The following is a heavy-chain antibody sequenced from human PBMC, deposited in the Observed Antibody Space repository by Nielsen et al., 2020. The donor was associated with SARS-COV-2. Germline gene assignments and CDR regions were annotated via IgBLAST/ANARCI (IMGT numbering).Heavy chain of an antibody. Sequence: GGSLRLSCAASGFTFSSYSMNWVRQAPGKGLEWVSSISSSSSYIYYADSVKGRFTISRDNAKNSLYLQMNSLRAEDTAVYYCARGGLRWYVFDYWGQETLVTVSS. J-gene: IGHJ4*02. CDR1: GFTFSSYS. CDR2: ISSSSSYI. V-gene: IGHV3-21*01. D-gene: IGHD4-23*01. CDR3: ARGGLRWYVFDY.